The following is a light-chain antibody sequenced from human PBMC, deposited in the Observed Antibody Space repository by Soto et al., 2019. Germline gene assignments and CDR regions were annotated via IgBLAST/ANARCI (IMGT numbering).Light chain of an antibody. V-gene: IGKV3-20*01. CDR1: ESVNSNY. J-gene: IGKJ2*01. Sequence: EIVLTQSPVTLSLSSGESATLSCRASESVNSNYLAWYQQKPGQAPRLLIFGASSRATGIPNRFSGSGSGTDFTLTISGLEPEDFAVYYCHQYGLLPRHPFGQGTKLEIK. CDR2: GAS. CDR3: HQYGLLPRHP.